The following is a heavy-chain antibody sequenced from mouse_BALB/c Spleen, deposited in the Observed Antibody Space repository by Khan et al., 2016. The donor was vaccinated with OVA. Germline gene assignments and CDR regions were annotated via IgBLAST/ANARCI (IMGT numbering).Heavy chain of an antibody. Sequence: EVELVESGPGLVKPSQSLSLTCTVTGYSITSGYAWNWIRQFPGNKLEWMGYISYSGVTSYTPSLKSRISLTRDTSKNQFFLQLNSVTTEDTATYYCAGGNYYGYYFDYWGEGTTLTVSS. CDR2: ISYSGVT. CDR1: GYSITSGYA. D-gene: IGHD1-1*01. J-gene: IGHJ2*01. CDR3: AGGNYYGYYFDY. V-gene: IGHV3-2*02.